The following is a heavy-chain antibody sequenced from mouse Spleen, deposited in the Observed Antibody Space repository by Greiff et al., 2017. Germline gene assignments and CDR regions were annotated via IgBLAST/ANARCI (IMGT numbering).Heavy chain of an antibody. J-gene: IGHJ4*01. CDR1: GYTFTSYW. D-gene: IGHD4-1*01. V-gene: IGHV1-69*01. Sequence: QVQLQQPGAELVMPGASVKLSCKASGYTFTSYWMHWVKQRPGQGLEWIGEIDPSDSYTNYNQKFKGKATLTVDKSSSTAYMQLSSLTSEDSAVYYCARSTGIYAMDYWGQGTSVTVSS. CDR3: ARSTGIYAMDY. CDR2: IDPSDSYT.